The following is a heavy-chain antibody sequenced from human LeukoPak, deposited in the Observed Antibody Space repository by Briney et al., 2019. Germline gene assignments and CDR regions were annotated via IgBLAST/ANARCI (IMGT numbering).Heavy chain of an antibody. V-gene: IGHV4-38-2*02. CDR3: ARDRTLSIYYYDSSGIDY. D-gene: IGHD3-22*01. J-gene: IGHJ4*02. Sequence: PSETLSLTCTVSGYSISTGYYWDWIRQPPGKGLEWIGSIYYSGSTYYNPSLRSRVTISADTSKNQFSLKLSSVTAADTAVYYCARDRTLSIYYYDSSGIDYWGQGTLVTVSS. CDR2: IYYSGST. CDR1: GYSISTGYY.